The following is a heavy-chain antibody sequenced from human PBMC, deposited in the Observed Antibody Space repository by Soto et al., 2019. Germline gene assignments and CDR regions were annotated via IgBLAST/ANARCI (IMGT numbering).Heavy chain of an antibody. J-gene: IGHJ4*02. V-gene: IGHV4-61*01. CDR3: ARAPVATIHFDY. CDR1: GGSVNSGSYY. D-gene: IGHD5-12*01. Sequence: SETLSLTCTFSGGSVNSGSYYLSWIRQPPGMGLEWIGYIYYSRTTNYNPSLKSRVTISVDTSKNQFSLKLNSVTAADTAVYYCARAPVATIHFDYWGQGTLVTVS. CDR2: IYYSRTT.